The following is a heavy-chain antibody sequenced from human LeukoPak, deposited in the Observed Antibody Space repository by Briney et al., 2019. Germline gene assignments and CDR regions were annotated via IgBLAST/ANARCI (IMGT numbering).Heavy chain of an antibody. Sequence: SETLSLTCTVSGGSISSYYWSWIRQPPGKGLEWIGYIYYSGSTNYNPSLKSRVTISVDTSKNQFSLKLSSVTAADTAVYYCARARIQLWFLGAPRAYFDYWGQGTLVTVSS. CDR1: GGSISSYY. D-gene: IGHD5-18*01. V-gene: IGHV4-59*12. CDR3: ARARIQLWFLGAPRAYFDY. J-gene: IGHJ4*02. CDR2: IYYSGST.